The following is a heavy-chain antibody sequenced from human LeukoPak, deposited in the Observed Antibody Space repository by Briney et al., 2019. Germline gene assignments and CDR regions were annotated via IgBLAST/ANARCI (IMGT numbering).Heavy chain of an antibody. V-gene: IGHV3-23*01. CDR2: FSGSGGDT. Sequence: GGSLRLSCAASGFTFSSYAMSWVRQAPGKGLECVSAFSGSGGDTYYADSVKGRFTISRDNSKNTLYLQMNSLRAEDTAVYYCAKSGYNRFDYWGQGTLVTVSS. J-gene: IGHJ4*02. CDR3: AKSGYNRFDY. D-gene: IGHD5-24*01. CDR1: GFTFSSYA.